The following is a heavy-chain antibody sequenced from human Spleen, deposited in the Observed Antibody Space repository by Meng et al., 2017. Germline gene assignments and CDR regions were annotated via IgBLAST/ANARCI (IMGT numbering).Heavy chain of an antibody. D-gene: IGHD3-10*01. J-gene: IGHJ6*02. Sequence: VKVSCKALGGIFSNYVIGWVRQAPGQGLEWMGGINAVFGTTNYAQKFQDRVTITSDESTSTVYMELTRLTSEDTAVYYCARVLWSHYYYYYGMDVWGQGTTVTVSS. CDR3: ARVLWSHYYYYYGMDV. V-gene: IGHV1-69*13. CDR2: INAVFGTT. CDR1: GGIFSNYV.